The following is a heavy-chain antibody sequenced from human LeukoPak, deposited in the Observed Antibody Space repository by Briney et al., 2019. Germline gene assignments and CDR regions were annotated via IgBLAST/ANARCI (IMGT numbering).Heavy chain of an antibody. CDR2: INHSGST. CDR1: GGSFSGYY. Sequence: SETLSLTCAVYGGSFSGYYWSWIRQPPGKGLEGMGEINHSGSTNYNPSLKSRVTITVDTSKNQFSLTLSSVTAADTAVYYCARGRTPKYYYDSSGYYALQHWGQGTLVTVSS. V-gene: IGHV4-34*01. J-gene: IGHJ1*01. D-gene: IGHD3-22*01. CDR3: ARGRTPKYYYDSSGYYALQH.